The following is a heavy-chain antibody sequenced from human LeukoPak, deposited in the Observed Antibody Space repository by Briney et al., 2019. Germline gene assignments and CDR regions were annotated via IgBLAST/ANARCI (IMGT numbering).Heavy chain of an antibody. V-gene: IGHV4-59*01. J-gene: IGHJ3*02. CDR2: IYYSGST. D-gene: IGHD5-12*01. CDR1: GGSISSYY. CDR3: ARNTVRGYSGYVAFDI. Sequence: SETLSLTCTVSGGSISSYYWSWIRQRPGKGLEWIGYIYYSGSTNYNPSLKSRVTISVDTSKNQFSLKLSSVTAADTAVYYCARNTVRGYSGYVAFDIWGQGTMVTVSS.